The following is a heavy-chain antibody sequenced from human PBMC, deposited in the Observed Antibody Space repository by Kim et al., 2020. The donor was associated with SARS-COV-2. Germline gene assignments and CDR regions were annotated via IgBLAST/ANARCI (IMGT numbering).Heavy chain of an antibody. Sequence: SVRRRFTIARDNSENTLYLQMNGLRGEDTSVYYCAKGDCSSTHCYTTDSWGRGTLVTVSS. J-gene: IGHJ5*01. V-gene: IGHV3-23*01. CDR3: AKGDCSSTHCYTTDS. D-gene: IGHD2-2*02.